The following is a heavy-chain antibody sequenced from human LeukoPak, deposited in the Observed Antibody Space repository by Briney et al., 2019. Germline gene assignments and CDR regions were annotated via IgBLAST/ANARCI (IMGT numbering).Heavy chain of an antibody. Sequence: PSETLSLTCTVSGGSISSYYWSWIRQPAGKGLEWIGRIYTSGSTNYNPSLKSRVTMSVDTSKNQFSLKLSSVTAADTAVYYCARETGKDIVVVVAAPNSCNWFDPWGQGTLVTVSS. CDR2: IYTSGST. CDR3: ARETGKDIVVVVAAPNSCNWFDP. D-gene: IGHD2-15*01. J-gene: IGHJ5*02. CDR1: GGSISSYY. V-gene: IGHV4-4*07.